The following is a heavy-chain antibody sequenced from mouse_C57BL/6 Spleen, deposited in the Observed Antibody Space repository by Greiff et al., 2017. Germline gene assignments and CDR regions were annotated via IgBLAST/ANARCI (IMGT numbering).Heavy chain of an antibody. J-gene: IGHJ2*01. CDR1: GYTFTSYW. V-gene: IGHV1-55*01. CDR3: ARSGLS. D-gene: IGHD1-1*02. CDR2: IYPGSGST. Sequence: VQLQQPGAELVKPGASVKMSCKASGYTFTSYWITWVKQRPGQGLEWIGDIYPGSGSTNYNEKFKSKATLTVGTSSSTAYMQLSSLTSEDSAVYYCARSGLSWGQGTTLTVSS.